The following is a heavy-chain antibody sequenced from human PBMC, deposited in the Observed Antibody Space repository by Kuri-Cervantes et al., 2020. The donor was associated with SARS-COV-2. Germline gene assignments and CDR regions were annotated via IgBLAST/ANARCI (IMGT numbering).Heavy chain of an antibody. V-gene: IGHV3-49*03. Sequence: GGSLRLSCTASGFTFGDYAMSWFRQAPGKGLEWVGFIRSKAYGGTTEYAASVKGRFTISRDDSKSIAYLQMKSLKTEDTAVYYCTREGIVVVPAAIGAFDIWGQGTMVTVSS. D-gene: IGHD2-2*01. CDR1: GFTFGDYA. J-gene: IGHJ3*02. CDR3: TREGIVVVPAAIGAFDI. CDR2: IRSKAYGGTT.